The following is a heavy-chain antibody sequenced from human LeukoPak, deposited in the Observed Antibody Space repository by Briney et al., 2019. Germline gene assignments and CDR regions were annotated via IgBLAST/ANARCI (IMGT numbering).Heavy chain of an antibody. J-gene: IGHJ5*02. CDR3: AKEAAVAGMGRVNWFDP. Sequence: SETLSLTCTASGGSISGYYWSWIRQPPGGGLEWIGYIYYTGRTNYNLSLKSRLTISIDTSKNQFSLSLTSVTAADTAVYYCAKEAAVAGMGRVNWFDPWGQGTLVTVSS. D-gene: IGHD6-19*01. CDR2: IYYTGRT. V-gene: IGHV4-59*01. CDR1: GGSISGYY.